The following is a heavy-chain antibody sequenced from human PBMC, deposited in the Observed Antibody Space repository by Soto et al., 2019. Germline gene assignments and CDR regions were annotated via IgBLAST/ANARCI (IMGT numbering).Heavy chain of an antibody. J-gene: IGHJ4*02. CDR3: ARDRRTLSGDFSDY. V-gene: IGHV3-53*01. Sequence: GGSLRLSCAASGFTVSSNYMRWVRQAPGKGLEWVSVIYSGGSTYYADSVKGRFTISRDNSKNTLYLQMNSLRAEDTAVYYCARDRRTLSGDFSDYWGQGTLVTVSS. CDR2: IYSGGST. CDR1: GFTVSSNY. D-gene: IGHD3-3*01.